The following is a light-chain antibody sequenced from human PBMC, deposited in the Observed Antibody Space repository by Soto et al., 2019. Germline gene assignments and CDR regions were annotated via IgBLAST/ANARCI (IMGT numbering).Light chain of an antibody. CDR3: HQRSDWPLT. Sequence: EIALTQSPATLSLSPGDRATLSCRASQSVSSYLAWYQQKPGQAPRLLIYAASNRATGIPARFSGSGSGTDFTLTNSSLEPEDFAVYYCHQRSDWPLTFGGGTKVEMK. V-gene: IGKV3-11*01. CDR2: AAS. CDR1: QSVSSY. J-gene: IGKJ4*01.